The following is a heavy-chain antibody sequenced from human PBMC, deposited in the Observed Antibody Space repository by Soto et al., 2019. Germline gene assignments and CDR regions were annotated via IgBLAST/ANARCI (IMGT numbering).Heavy chain of an antibody. D-gene: IGHD6-19*01. CDR3: AKDSRIAVAGSEGYFDL. V-gene: IGHV3-23*01. CDR1: GFTFSSYA. CDR2: ISGSGGST. J-gene: IGHJ2*01. Sequence: EVQLLESGGGLVQPGGSLRLSCAASGFTFSSYAMSWVRQAPGKGLEWVSAISGSGGSTYYADSVKGRFTISRDNSKNPLYLQMNSLRAEDTAVYYCAKDSRIAVAGSEGYFDLWGRGTLVTVSS.